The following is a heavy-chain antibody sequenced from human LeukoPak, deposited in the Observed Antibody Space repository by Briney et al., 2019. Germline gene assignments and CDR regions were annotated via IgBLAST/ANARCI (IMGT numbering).Heavy chain of an antibody. CDR3: AKDSITWLVLVEGFDY. D-gene: IGHD6-19*01. J-gene: IGHJ4*02. V-gene: IGHV3-23*01. CDR2: ISGSGGST. CDR1: GFTFSSYT. Sequence: GGSLRLSCAASGFTFSSYTMSCVRQAPGKRLEWVSAISGSGGSTYYADSVKGRFTISRDNSKNTLYLQMNSLRAEDTAVYYCAKDSITWLVLVEGFDYWGQGTLVTVSS.